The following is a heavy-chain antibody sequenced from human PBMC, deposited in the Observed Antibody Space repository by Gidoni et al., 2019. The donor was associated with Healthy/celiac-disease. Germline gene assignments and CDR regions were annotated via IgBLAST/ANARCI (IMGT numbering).Heavy chain of an antibody. D-gene: IGHD3-10*01. Sequence: QVQLVQSGAEVKKPGASVKVSCKASGYTFTGYYMHWVRQAPGQGLEWMGWINPNSGGTNYAQKFQGRVTMTRDTSISTAYMELSRLRSDDTAVYYCARSTPMVRGVIAFPFDYWGQGTLVTVSS. V-gene: IGHV1-2*02. CDR2: INPNSGGT. CDR3: ARSTPMVRGVIAFPFDY. J-gene: IGHJ4*02. CDR1: GYTFTGYY.